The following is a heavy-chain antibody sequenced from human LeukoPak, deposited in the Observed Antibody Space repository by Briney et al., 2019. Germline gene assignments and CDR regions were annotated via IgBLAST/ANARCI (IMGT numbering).Heavy chain of an antibody. V-gene: IGHV3-48*02. CDR3: ARDPEALDY. CDR2: ISRTGTI. Sequence: PGGSLRLSCAASGFTFSTYSMNWVRQAPGKGLEWVSYISRTGTIFYADSVRGRFTISRDNAKNSLYLQMNSLRDEDTAVYYCARDPEALDYWGQGTLVTVSS. CDR1: GFTFSTYS. J-gene: IGHJ4*02.